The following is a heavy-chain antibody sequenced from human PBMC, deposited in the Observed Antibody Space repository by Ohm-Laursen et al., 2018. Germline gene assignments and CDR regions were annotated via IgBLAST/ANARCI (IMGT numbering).Heavy chain of an antibody. Sequence: SLRLSCTASGFTVNNNYMSWVRQAPGKGLEWVSVIHSGGNTYYVDSVKGRFTISRDNSKNTLYLQMNSLRAEDTAEYYCAENAGLTLDRGVIRAEYFQHWGQGTLVTVSS. CDR1: GFTVNNNY. CDR2: IHSGGNT. CDR3: AENAGLTLDRGVIRAEYFQH. V-gene: IGHV3-53*01. D-gene: IGHD3-10*01. J-gene: IGHJ1*01.